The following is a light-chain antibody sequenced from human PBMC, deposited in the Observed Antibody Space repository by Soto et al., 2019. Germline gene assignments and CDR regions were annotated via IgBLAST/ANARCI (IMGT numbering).Light chain of an antibody. Sequence: EVEMTQSPGTLSVSPLGRATLSFRASQSLTTNLAWYQQNPGQAPRLLIHDASTRATGIPARFSGSGSGTEFTLTISSLQSEDFAVYYCQQYGSSPPITFGQGTRLEIK. CDR1: QSLTTN. V-gene: IGKV3-15*01. J-gene: IGKJ5*01. CDR3: QQYGSSPPIT. CDR2: DAS.